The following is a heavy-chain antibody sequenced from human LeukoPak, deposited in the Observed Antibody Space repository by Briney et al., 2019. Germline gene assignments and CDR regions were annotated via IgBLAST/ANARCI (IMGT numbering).Heavy chain of an antibody. CDR3: AIWNMVITMVRGVSYYYYMDV. D-gene: IGHD3-10*01. J-gene: IGHJ6*03. Sequence: GASVKVSCKASGYTFTSYDINWVRQATGQGLEWMGWMNPNSGNTGYAQKFQGRVTITRNTSISTAYMELSSLRSEDTAVYYCAIWNMVITMVRGVSYYYYMDVWGKGTTVTVSS. CDR1: GYTFTSYD. V-gene: IGHV1-8*03. CDR2: MNPNSGNT.